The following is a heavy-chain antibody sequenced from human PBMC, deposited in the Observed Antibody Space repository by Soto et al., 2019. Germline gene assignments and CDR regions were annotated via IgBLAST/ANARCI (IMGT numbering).Heavy chain of an antibody. CDR3: ARGTTPSYSSGWYDAFDI. V-gene: IGHV1-2*04. Sequence: ASVKVSCKASGYTFTGYYMHWVRQAPGQGLEWMGWINPNSGGTNYAQKFQGWVTMTRDTSISTAYMELSRLRSDDTAVYYCARGTTPSYSSGWYDAFDIWGQGTMVTVSS. D-gene: IGHD6-19*01. CDR2: INPNSGGT. CDR1: GYTFTGYY. J-gene: IGHJ3*02.